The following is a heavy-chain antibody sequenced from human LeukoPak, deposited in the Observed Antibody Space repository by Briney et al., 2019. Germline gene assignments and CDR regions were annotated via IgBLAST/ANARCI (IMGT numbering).Heavy chain of an antibody. D-gene: IGHD3-10*01. CDR3: ARVALWFGELTHYFDY. V-gene: IGHV4-4*07. Sequence: PSETLSLTCTVSGGPISSYYWSWIRQPAGKGLEWIGRIYTSGSTNYNPSLKRRVTMSVNTSKNQFSLKLSPVTAADTAVYDCARVALWFGELTHYFDYWGQGTLVTVSS. CDR1: GGPISSYY. J-gene: IGHJ4*02. CDR2: IYTSGST.